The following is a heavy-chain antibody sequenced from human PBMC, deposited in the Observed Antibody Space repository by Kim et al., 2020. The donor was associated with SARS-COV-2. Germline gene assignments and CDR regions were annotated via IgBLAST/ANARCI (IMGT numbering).Heavy chain of an antibody. CDR2: ST. CDR3: ARAEGRLFDP. V-gene: IGHV1-46*01. J-gene: IGHJ5*02. Sequence: STSYAQKFQGRVTMTRDTATSTVYMELSSLRSEDTAVYYCARAEGRLFDPWGQGTLVTVSS.